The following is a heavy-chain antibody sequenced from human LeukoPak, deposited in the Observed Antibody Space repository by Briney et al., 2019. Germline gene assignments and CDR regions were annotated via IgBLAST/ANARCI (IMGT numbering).Heavy chain of an antibody. V-gene: IGHV1-69*13. CDR2: IIPIFGTA. D-gene: IGHD1-1*01. CDR1: GGTFSSYA. J-gene: IGHJ5*02. CDR3: ARRPVTLTTGTTGDWFDP. Sequence: ASVKVSCKAPGGTFSSYAISWVRQAPGQGLEWMGGIIPIFGTANYAQKFQGRVTITADESTSTAYMELSSLRSEDTAVYYCARRPVTLTTGTTGDWFDPWGQGTLVTVSS.